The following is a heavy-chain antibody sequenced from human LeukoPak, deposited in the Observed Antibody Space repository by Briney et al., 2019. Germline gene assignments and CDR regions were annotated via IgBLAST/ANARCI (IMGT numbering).Heavy chain of an antibody. CDR3: ARGGGRDYTDAFDI. D-gene: IGHD5-12*01. V-gene: IGHV3-23*01. J-gene: IGHJ3*02. CDR2: ISGRGART. CDR1: GLILGGFA. Sequence: PGGSLRLSCSASGLILGGFAMRWVRQATGKGLERGTRISGRGARTNYADSVKGRFTNSRDNSENSLYVQMNSLGAEDAAVYYCARGGGRDYTDAFDIWGQGTMVTVSS.